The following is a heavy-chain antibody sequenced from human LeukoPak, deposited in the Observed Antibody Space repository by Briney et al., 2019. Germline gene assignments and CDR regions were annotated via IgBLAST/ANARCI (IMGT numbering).Heavy chain of an antibody. CDR2: ISSSSSPK. CDR3: ARDPLTPYNYYMDV. D-gene: IGHD3-9*01. V-gene: IGHV3-48*04. CDR1: GFTFSSYS. Sequence: GGSLRLSCAASGFTFSSYSMNWVRQAPGKGLEWVSYISSSSSPKFYADSVKGRFTISRDNAKNSLYLQMNSLRAEDKAVYYCARDPLTPYNYYMDVWGKGTTVTVSS. J-gene: IGHJ6*03.